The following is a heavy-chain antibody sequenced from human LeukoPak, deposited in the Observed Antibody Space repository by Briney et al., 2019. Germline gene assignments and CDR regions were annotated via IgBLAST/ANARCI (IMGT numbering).Heavy chain of an antibody. J-gene: IGHJ3*02. Sequence: GASVKVSCKASGYIFTGYYMHWVRQAPGQGLEWMGWINPNSGGTNYAQKFQGRVTMTRDTSISTAYMELSRLRSDDTAVYYCARVSSIAVAGREAFDIWGQGTMVTVSS. CDR2: INPNSGGT. V-gene: IGHV1-2*02. CDR3: ARVSSIAVAGREAFDI. D-gene: IGHD6-19*01. CDR1: GYIFTGYY.